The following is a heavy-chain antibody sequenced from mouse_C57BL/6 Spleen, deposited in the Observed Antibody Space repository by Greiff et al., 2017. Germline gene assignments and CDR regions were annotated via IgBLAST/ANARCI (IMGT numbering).Heavy chain of an antibody. D-gene: IGHD1-1*01. CDR1: GFTFSSYG. Sequence: VQLQQSGGDLVKPGGSLKLSCAASGFTFSSYGMSWVRQTPDKRLEWVATISSGGSYTYYPDSVKGRFTISRDNAKNTLYLQMSSLKSEDTAMYYCARHALATDAMDYWGQGTSVTVSS. V-gene: IGHV5-6*01. J-gene: IGHJ4*01. CDR2: ISSGGSYT. CDR3: ARHALATDAMDY.